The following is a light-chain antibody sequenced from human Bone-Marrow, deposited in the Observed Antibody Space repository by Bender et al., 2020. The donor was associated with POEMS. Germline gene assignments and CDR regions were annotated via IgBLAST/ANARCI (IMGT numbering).Light chain of an antibody. CDR1: RSNIGSNT. V-gene: IGLV1-44*01. CDR2: SNN. Sequence: QSVLTQPPSASGTPGQRVTISCSGGRSNIGSNTVHWYQQLPGTAPKVLIHSNNQRPSGVPDRFSASKSDTSASLAISGLQSGDEADYFCATWDANLSGLLFGGGTRLTVL. J-gene: IGLJ2*01. CDR3: ATWDANLSGLL.